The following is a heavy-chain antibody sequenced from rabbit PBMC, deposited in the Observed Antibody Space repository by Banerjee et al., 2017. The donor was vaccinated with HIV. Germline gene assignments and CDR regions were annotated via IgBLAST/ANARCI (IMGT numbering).Heavy chain of an antibody. CDR3: ARGSDSSGWGRYFNL. Sequence: QEQLEESGGDLVKPEGSLTLTCTASGFSFSSGYWIYWVRQAPGKGLEWIACIYAGSSGNTYYASWAKGRFTISKTSSTTVTLQMTSLTAADTATYFCARGSDSSGWGRYFNLWGPGTLVTVS. D-gene: IGHD4-1*01. J-gene: IGHJ4*01. CDR1: GFSFSSGYW. V-gene: IGHV1S45*01. CDR2: IYAGSSGNT.